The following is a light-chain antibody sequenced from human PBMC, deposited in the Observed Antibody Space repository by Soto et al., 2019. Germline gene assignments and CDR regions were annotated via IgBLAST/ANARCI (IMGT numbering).Light chain of an antibody. CDR3: PQYGFSSWT. CDR1: QSVSSTS. Sequence: EIVLTQSPGTLSLSPGERATLSCRASQSVSSTSLAWYQQKPGQAPRVLLYGASSMATGSPARCSGSGSGTDFTLTISTLEPEGLAVYYCPQYGFSSWTFGQGTKVDIK. J-gene: IGKJ1*01. CDR2: GAS. V-gene: IGKV3-20*01.